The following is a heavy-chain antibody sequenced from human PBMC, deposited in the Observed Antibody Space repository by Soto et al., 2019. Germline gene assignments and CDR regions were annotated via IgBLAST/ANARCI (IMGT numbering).Heavy chain of an antibody. CDR1: GFTFSSYA. CDR3: AKDFLWFGELGDAFDI. J-gene: IGHJ3*02. CDR2: ISGSGGST. D-gene: IGHD3-10*01. Sequence: GGSLRLSCAASGFTFSSYAMSWVRQAPGKGLEWVSAISGSGGSTYYADSVKGRFTISGDNSKNTLYLQMNSLRAEDTAVDYCAKDFLWFGELGDAFDIWGQGTMVTVSS. V-gene: IGHV3-23*01.